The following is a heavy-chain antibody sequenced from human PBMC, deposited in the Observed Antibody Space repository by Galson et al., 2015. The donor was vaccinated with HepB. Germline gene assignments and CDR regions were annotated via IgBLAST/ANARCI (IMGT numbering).Heavy chain of an antibody. D-gene: IGHD3-22*01. J-gene: IGHJ4*02. CDR1: GGSISSSSYY. CDR3: ARRRWDYDSSGYYYGDY. V-gene: IGHV4-39*01. Sequence: SETLSLTCTVSGGSISSSSYYWGWIRQPPGKGLEWIGSIYYTGSTYYNYNPSLKSRVTVSVDTSKNQFSLKLSSVTAADTAVYYCARRRWDYDSSGYYYGDYWGQGTLVTVSS. CDR2: IYYTGST.